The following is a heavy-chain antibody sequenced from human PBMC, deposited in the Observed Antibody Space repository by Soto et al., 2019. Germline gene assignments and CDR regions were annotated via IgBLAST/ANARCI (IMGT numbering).Heavy chain of an antibody. CDR1: GFTFSSYG. Sequence: PGGSLRLSCAASGFTFSSYGMHWVRQAPGKGLEWVAVISYDGSNKYYADSVKGRFTISRDNSKNTLYLQMNSLRAEDTAVYYCAKESRAVWFGDRPFDYWGQGTLVTVSS. CDR2: ISYDGSNK. CDR3: AKESRAVWFGDRPFDY. D-gene: IGHD3-10*01. V-gene: IGHV3-30*18. J-gene: IGHJ4*02.